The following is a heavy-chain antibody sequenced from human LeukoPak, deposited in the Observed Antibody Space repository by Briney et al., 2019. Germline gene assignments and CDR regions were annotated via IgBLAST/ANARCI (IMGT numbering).Heavy chain of an antibody. D-gene: IGHD3-16*01. CDR2: ISYDGSQK. V-gene: IGHV3-30*03. J-gene: IGHJ4*02. CDR1: GLSFSDSG. Sequence: PGGSLRLSCAASGLSFSDSGMSWVRQAPGKGLEWVAVISYDGSQKYYSDSVKGRFTIFRDNSKSTLFLQMNSLRPEDTSAYYCARDGGDYWGQGTLVTVSS. CDR3: ARDGGDY.